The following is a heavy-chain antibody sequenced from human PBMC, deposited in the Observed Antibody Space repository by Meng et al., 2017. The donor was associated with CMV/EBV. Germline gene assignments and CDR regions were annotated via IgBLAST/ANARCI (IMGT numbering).Heavy chain of an antibody. Sequence: ASVKVSRKASGYTFTGYYMHWVRQAPGQGLEWMGWINPNSGGTNYAQKFQGRVTMTRDTSISTAYMELSRLRSDDTAVYYCARGNTINSGSYFYYFDYWGQGTLVTVSS. CDR2: INPNSGGT. CDR3: ARGNTINSGSYFYYFDY. CDR1: GYTFTGYY. J-gene: IGHJ4*02. D-gene: IGHD1-26*01. V-gene: IGHV1-2*02.